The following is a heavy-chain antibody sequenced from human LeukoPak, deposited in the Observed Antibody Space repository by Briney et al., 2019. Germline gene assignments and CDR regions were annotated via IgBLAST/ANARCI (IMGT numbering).Heavy chain of an antibody. CDR1: GGSFSGYY. CDR2: INHSGST. J-gene: IGHJ5*02. D-gene: IGHD4-17*01. V-gene: IGHV4-34*01. CDR3: ARGDGDYGGWFDP. Sequence: SETLSLTCAVYGGSFSGYYWSWIRQPPGKGLEWIGEINHSGSTNYNPSLKSRATISVDTSKNQFSLKLSSVTAADTAVYYCARGDGDYGGWFDPWGQGTLVTVSS.